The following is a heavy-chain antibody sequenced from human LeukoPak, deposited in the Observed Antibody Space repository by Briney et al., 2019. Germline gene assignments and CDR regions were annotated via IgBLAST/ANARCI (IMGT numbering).Heavy chain of an antibody. D-gene: IGHD6-13*01. V-gene: IGHV3-9*01. CDR1: GFTFDDYA. Sequence: GRSLRLSCAASGFTFDDYAMHWVRQAPGKGLEWVSGISWNSGSIGYADSVKGRFTISRDNAKNSLYLQMSSLRAEDTALYYCAKDSSSSWYGGGFAYWGQGTLVTVSS. CDR3: AKDSSSSWYGGGFAY. J-gene: IGHJ4*02. CDR2: ISWNSGSI.